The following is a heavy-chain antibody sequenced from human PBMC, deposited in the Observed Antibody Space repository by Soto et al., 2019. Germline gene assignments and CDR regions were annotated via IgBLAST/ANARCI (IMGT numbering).Heavy chain of an antibody. Sequence: SAKVSSKASGYTFTSYGMSWVRQAPGQGLEWMGWISGYNGNTKYAQKLQGRVTMTTDTSTSTAYMELRSLRSDDTAVYYCARDLGGQIVDYWGQGTLVTVSS. D-gene: IGHD1-26*01. CDR2: ISGYNGNT. V-gene: IGHV1-18*01. CDR1: GYTFTSYG. CDR3: ARDLGGQIVDY. J-gene: IGHJ4*02.